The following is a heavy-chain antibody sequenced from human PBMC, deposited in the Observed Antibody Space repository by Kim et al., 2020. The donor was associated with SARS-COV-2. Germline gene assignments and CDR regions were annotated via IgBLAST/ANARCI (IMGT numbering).Heavy chain of an antibody. CDR1: GGSISSCYCY. CDR3: AGLEGGY. J-gene: IGHJ4*02. D-gene: IGHD3-3*01. Sequence: SETLSLTCTVSGGSISSCYCYWSWNPQRQGKERDWIVYICDSTNSNYNPSRRVTVTVAMYTTKNQFSLNLVSVAAAAASYYSSAGLEGGYLGQWTLGTVS. CDR2: ICDSTNS. V-gene: IGHV4-30-4*03.